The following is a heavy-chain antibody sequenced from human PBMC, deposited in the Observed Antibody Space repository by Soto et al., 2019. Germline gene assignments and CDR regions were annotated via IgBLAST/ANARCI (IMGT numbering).Heavy chain of an antibody. CDR2: IKDDGSEK. D-gene: IGHD6-19*01. CDR1: EFTFNTYW. Sequence: EVQLVESGGGLVQPGGSLRLSCLASEFTFNTYWMNWVRQAPGRGLEWVANIKDDGSEKNYVDSVKGRFTISRDNTKNSLYLQMNILIGEDTAVYFCARDWGTPGRGSAVGYYYHYGMDVWGQGTTVTVSS. V-gene: IGHV3-7*05. J-gene: IGHJ6*02. CDR3: ARDWGTPGRGSAVGYYYHYGMDV.